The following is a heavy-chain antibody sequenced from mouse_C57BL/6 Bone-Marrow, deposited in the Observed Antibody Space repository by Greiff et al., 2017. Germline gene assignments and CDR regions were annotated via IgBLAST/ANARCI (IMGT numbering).Heavy chain of an antibody. D-gene: IGHD2-4*01. CDR1: GFTFSDYY. J-gene: IGHJ4*01. CDR3: ARQDYDYAFYAMDY. V-gene: IGHV5-12*01. CDR2: ICNGGGST. Sequence: EVQLVEPGGGLVQPGGSLKLSCAASGFTFSDYYMNWVRQTPEKRLEWVAYICNGGGSTYYSDSVKGRYTISRDNAKNTLYLQMSRLKSEDTAMYYCARQDYDYAFYAMDYWGRGTSVTVSS.